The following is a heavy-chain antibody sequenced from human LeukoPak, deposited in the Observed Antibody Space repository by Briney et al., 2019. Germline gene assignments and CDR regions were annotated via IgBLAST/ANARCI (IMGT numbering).Heavy chain of an antibody. D-gene: IGHD3-10*01. J-gene: IGHJ4*02. CDR3: AKDRILWFGELFGIDY. CDR1: GFTFSSYA. V-gene: IGHV3-23*01. Sequence: GGSLRLSCAASGFTFSSYATSWVHQAPGKGLEWVSGISGSGGSTYYADSVKGRFTISRDNSKNTLYLQMNSLRAEDTAVYYCAKDRILWFGELFGIDYWGQGTLVTVSS. CDR2: ISGSGGST.